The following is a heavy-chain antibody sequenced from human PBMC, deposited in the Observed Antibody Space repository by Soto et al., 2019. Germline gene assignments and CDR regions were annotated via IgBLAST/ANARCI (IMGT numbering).Heavy chain of an antibody. D-gene: IGHD3-10*01. CDR2: ISGSGGST. Sequence: GGSLRLSCAASGFTFSSYAMSWVRQAPGKGLEWVSAISGSGGSTYYADSVKGRFTISRDNSKNTLYLQMNSLRAEDTAVYYCAKGESGSSIKFIYHHSGMDVWGQGTTVTVYS. J-gene: IGHJ6*02. V-gene: IGHV3-23*01. CDR1: GFTFSSYA. CDR3: AKGESGSSIKFIYHHSGMDV.